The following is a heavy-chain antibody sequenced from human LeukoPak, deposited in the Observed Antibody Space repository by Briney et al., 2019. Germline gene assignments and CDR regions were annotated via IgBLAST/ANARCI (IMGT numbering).Heavy chain of an antibody. Sequence: GSLRLSCAASGFTVSSNYMSWIRQPPGKGLEWIGEINHSESTNYNPSLKSRVTISVDTSKNQFSLKLSSVTAADTAVYYCARGAGGYCSSTSCSHLDYWGQGTLVTVSS. D-gene: IGHD2-2*01. J-gene: IGHJ4*02. V-gene: IGHV4-34*01. CDR1: GFTVSSNY. CDR2: INHSEST. CDR3: ARGAGGYCSSTSCSHLDY.